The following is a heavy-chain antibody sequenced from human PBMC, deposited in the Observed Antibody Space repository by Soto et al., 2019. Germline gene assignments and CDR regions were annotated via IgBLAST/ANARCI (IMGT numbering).Heavy chain of an antibody. J-gene: IGHJ4*02. CDR2: IYYSGST. V-gene: IGHV4-59*01. D-gene: IGHD4-17*01. Sequence: PSETLSLTCTVSGGSISSYYCILIRQPPGKGLEWIGYIYYSGSTNYNPSLKSRVTISVDTSKNQFSLKLSSVTAADTAVYYCAISTSSTVTYYFDYWGQGTLVTVSS. CDR3: AISTSSTVTYYFDY. CDR1: GGSISSYY.